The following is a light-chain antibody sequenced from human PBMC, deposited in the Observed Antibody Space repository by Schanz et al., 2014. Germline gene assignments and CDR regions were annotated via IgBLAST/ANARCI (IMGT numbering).Light chain of an antibody. J-gene: IGLJ3*02. Sequence: QSALTQPPSASGSPGQSVTISCTGTSSDVGGYNFVSWYQQHPGKAPKLMIYEVSNRPSGVPDRFSGSKSGNTASLTVSGLQAEDEADYYCSSYTSIGTRVFGGGTKLTVL. CDR1: SSDVGGYNF. CDR3: SSYTSIGTRV. CDR2: EVS. V-gene: IGLV2-8*01.